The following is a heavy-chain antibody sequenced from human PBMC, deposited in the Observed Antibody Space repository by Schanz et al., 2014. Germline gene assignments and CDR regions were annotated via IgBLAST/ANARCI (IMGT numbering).Heavy chain of an antibody. CDR1: GFNSDDYA. CDR2: ISGRDGST. Sequence: EVQVVESGGGLVQPGGSLRLSCTASGFNSDDYAMHWVRQAPGKGLEWVSAISGRDGSTYYADSVRGRFTISRDNSKSTLYLQMNSLRAEDTAVYYCAKDGPGGSGSYSADGGMDVWGQGTTVNVSS. J-gene: IGHJ6*02. V-gene: IGHV3-23*04. CDR3: AKDGPGGSGSYSADGGMDV. D-gene: IGHD3-10*01.